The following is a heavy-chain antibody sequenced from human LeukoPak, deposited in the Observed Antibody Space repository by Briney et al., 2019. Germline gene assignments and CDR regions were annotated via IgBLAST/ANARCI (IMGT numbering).Heavy chain of an antibody. CDR3: ARVRTKYANWFDP. CDR1: GGSFSGYY. Sequence: SETLSLTCAVYGGSFSGYYWSWIRQPPGKGLEWIGEINHSGSTNYNPSLKSRVTISVDTSKNQFSLKLSSVTAADTAVYYCARVRTKYANWFDPWGQGTLVTVSS. D-gene: IGHD1-14*01. J-gene: IGHJ5*02. CDR2: INHSGST. V-gene: IGHV4-34*01.